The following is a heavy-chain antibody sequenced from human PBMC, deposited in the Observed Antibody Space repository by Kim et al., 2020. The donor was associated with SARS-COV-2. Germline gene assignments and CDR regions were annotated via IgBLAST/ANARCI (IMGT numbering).Heavy chain of an antibody. D-gene: IGHD5-12*01. CDR1: GGSFSGYY. CDR2: INHSGST. J-gene: IGHJ6*02. V-gene: IGHV4-34*01. Sequence: SETLSLTCAVYGGSFSGYYWSWIRQPTGKGLEWIGEINHSGSTNYNPSLKSRVTISVDTSKNQFSLKLSSVTAADTAVYYCARGLSHVDIVATNYYYGMDVWGQGTTVTVSS. CDR3: ARGLSHVDIVATNYYYGMDV.